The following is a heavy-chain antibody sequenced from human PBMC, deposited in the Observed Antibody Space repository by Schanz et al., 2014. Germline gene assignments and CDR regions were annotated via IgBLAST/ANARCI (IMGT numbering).Heavy chain of an antibody. CDR1: GYSFTTYG. CDR3: ARETAIITGGAFDV. J-gene: IGHJ3*01. Sequence: QVQLVQSAPAVKKPGASVKVSCKASGYSFTTYGLNWVRQAPGQGPEWMGWISAFDDKTDYAQNFQGRLIMTTDTATTTVYMELSGLRSDDTAVYYCARETAIITGGAFDVWGQGTMVTVSS. CDR2: ISAFDDKT. D-gene: IGHD2-21*02. V-gene: IGHV1-18*01.